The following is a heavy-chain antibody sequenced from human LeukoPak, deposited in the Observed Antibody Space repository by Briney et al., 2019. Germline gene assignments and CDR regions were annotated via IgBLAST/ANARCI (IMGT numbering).Heavy chain of an antibody. CDR3: ARDTSPEVATVGYVAFDI. V-gene: IGHV3-21*01. CDR2: ISSSSSYI. CDR1: GFTFSSYT. Sequence: GGSLRLSCAASGFTFSSYTMIWVRQAPGKGLEWVSSISSSSSYIYYADSVKGRFTISRDNAKNSLYLQLNSLRAEDTAVYYCARDTSPEVATVGYVAFDIWGQGTMVTVSS. J-gene: IGHJ3*02. D-gene: IGHD6-13*01.